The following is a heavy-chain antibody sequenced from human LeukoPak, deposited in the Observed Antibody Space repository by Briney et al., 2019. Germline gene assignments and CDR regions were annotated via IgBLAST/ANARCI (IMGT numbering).Heavy chain of an antibody. J-gene: IGHJ4*02. CDR2: IYSGGST. D-gene: IGHD5-12*01. Sequence: GGSLRLSCAASGFTVSSNYMSWVRQAPGKGLEWVSVIYSGGSTYYADSVKGRLTISRDNSKNTLYLQMNSLRAEDTAVYYCASVASSYYFDYWGQGTLVTVSS. CDR1: GFTVSSNY. CDR3: ASVASSYYFDY. V-gene: IGHV3-53*01.